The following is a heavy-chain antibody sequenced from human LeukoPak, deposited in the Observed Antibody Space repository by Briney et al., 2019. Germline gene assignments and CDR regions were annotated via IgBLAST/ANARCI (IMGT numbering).Heavy chain of an antibody. J-gene: IGHJ4*02. CDR1: GGSISSGSYY. V-gene: IGHV4-61*02. CDR3: AGDSSGYQANFDY. CDR2: IYTSGST. D-gene: IGHD3-22*01. Sequence: PSETLSLTCTVSGGSISSGSYYWSWIRQPAGKGLEWIGRIYTSGSTNYNPSLNSRVTISVDTSKNQFSLTPSSAPAADTAVYYCAGDSSGYQANFDYWGQGTMVTVSS.